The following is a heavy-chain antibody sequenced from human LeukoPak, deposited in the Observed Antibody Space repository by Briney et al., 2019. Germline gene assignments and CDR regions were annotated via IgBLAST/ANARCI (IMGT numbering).Heavy chain of an antibody. Sequence: PGGSLRLSCAASGFTFSNYEMNWVRQAPGKGLEWVSYISSSGSTIYYADSVKGRFTISRDNAKNSLYLQMNSLRAEDTAVYYCARRSRDCSGGSCYCRYYYYGMDVWGQGTTVTVSS. V-gene: IGHV3-48*03. CDR3: ARRSRDCSGGSCYCRYYYYGMDV. CDR1: GFTFSNYE. J-gene: IGHJ6*02. D-gene: IGHD2-15*01. CDR2: ISSSGSTI.